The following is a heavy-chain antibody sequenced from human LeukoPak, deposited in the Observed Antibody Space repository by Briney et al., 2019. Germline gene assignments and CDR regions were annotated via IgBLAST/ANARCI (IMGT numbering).Heavy chain of an antibody. CDR3: ARGSYYYDSSGPEAP. J-gene: IGHJ5*02. D-gene: IGHD3-22*01. CDR2: IIPIFGIA. Sequence: SVKVSCKASGGTFSSYAISWVRQAPGQGLEWMGRIIPIFGIANYAQKFQGRVTITADKSTSTAYMELSSLRSEDTAVYYCARGSYYYDSSGPEAPWGQGILVTVSS. V-gene: IGHV1-69*04. CDR1: GGTFSSYA.